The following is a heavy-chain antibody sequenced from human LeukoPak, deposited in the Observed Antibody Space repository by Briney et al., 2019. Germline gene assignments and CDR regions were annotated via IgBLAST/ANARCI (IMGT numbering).Heavy chain of an antibody. CDR3: ATDQNSSGWYDYFDY. Sequence: ASVKVSCKVSGYTLTELSMHWVRQAPGKGLERMGGFDPEDGETIYAQKFQGRVTMTEDTSTDTAYMELSSLRSEDTAVYYCATDQNSSGWYDYFDYWGQGTLVTVSS. D-gene: IGHD6-19*01. CDR1: GYTLTELS. V-gene: IGHV1-24*01. J-gene: IGHJ4*02. CDR2: FDPEDGET.